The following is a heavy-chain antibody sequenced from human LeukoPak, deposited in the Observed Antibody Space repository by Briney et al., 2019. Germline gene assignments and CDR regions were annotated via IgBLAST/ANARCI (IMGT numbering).Heavy chain of an antibody. CDR1: GFTFTDYY. CDR2: ISRGGNSI. Sequence: PGGSLRLSCAASGFTFTDYYMNWIRQAPGKGLEWVSSISRGGNSIYYADSVKGRFTISRDNAKNSLYLQMNSLRAEDTAVYYCARDQYVDYRGQGTLVTVSS. J-gene: IGHJ4*02. CDR3: ARDQYVDY. V-gene: IGHV3-11*01.